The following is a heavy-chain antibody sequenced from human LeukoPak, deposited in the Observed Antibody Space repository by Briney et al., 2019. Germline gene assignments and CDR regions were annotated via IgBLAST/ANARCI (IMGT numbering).Heavy chain of an antibody. CDR3: ARDGASSSMDV. D-gene: IGHD6-13*01. J-gene: IGHJ6*02. Sequence: SETLSLTCTVSGGSISSYYWSWIRQPPGKGLEWIGYIYYSGSTNYNPSLKSRVTISVDTSKNQFSLKLSSVTAADTAVYYCARDGASSSMDVWGQGTTVTVSS. V-gene: IGHV4-59*01. CDR1: GGSISSYY. CDR2: IYYSGST.